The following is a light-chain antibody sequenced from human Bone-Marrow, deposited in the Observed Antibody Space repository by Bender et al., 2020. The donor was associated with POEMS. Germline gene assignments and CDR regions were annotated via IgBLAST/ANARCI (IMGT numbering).Light chain of an antibody. CDR1: ALPKQY. CDR3: QSADSSGTQVV. V-gene: IGLV3-25*03. Sequence: SYELTQPPSLSVSPGQMARIACSGDALPKQYAYWYQKKPGQAPVLLIYKDTERPSGIPERISGSSSGTIVTLTINGVQAEDEADYYCQSADSSGTQVVFGGGTKLTVL. J-gene: IGLJ2*01. CDR2: KDT.